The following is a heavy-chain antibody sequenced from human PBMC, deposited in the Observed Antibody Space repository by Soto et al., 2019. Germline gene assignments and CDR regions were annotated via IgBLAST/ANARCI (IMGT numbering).Heavy chain of an antibody. D-gene: IGHD2-15*01. Sequence: ASVKVSCKASGGTFSSYDINWVRQATGQGLEWMGWMNPNSGNTGYAQKFQGRVTMTRNTSISTAYMELSSLRSEDTAVYYCARDLRYCSGGSCQNDYWGQGTLVTVSS. CDR2: MNPNSGNT. J-gene: IGHJ4*02. CDR3: ARDLRYCSGGSCQNDY. V-gene: IGHV1-8*02. CDR1: GGTFSSYD.